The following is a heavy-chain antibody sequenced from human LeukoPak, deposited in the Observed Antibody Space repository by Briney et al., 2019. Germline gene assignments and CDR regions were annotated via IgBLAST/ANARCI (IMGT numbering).Heavy chain of an antibody. CDR1: GFTFSSYW. V-gene: IGHV3-30-3*01. D-gene: IGHD6-6*01. CDR3: ARDVPFDY. CDR2: ISYEGSKK. Sequence: PGGSLRLSCAASGFTFSSYWMHWVRQPPGKGLEWMASISYEGSKKYYSDSAKGRFTISKDSSKNTLFLQMNRLRGDDTAVYFCARDVPFDYWGQGTLVSVSS. J-gene: IGHJ4*02.